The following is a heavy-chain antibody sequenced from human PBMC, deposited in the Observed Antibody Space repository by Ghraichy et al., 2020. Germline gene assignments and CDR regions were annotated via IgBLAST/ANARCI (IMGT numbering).Heavy chain of an antibody. CDR1: GFTFSSYA. D-gene: IGHD6-6*01. V-gene: IGHV3-23*01. J-gene: IGHJ4*02. CDR3: AKLSGWVGSSEGRYFDY. Sequence: GGSLRLSCAASGFTFSSYAMSWVRQAPGKGLEWVSAISGSGGSTYYADSVKGRFTISRDNSKNTLYLQMNSLRAEDTAVYYCAKLSGWVGSSEGRYFDYWGQGTLVTVSS. CDR2: ISGSGGST.